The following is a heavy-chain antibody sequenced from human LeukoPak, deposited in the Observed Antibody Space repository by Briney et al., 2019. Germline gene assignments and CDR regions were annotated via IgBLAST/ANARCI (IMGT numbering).Heavy chain of an antibody. D-gene: IGHD6-6*01. V-gene: IGHV1-46*01. Sequence: ASVKVSCKASGYTFTSYYMHWVRQAPGQGLEWMGIINPSGGSTSYAQKFQGRVTMTRDMSTSTVYMELSSLRSEDTAVYYCARKARLVRSFDYWGQGTLVTVSS. CDR1: GYTFTSYY. CDR2: INPSGGST. J-gene: IGHJ4*02. CDR3: ARKARLVRSFDY.